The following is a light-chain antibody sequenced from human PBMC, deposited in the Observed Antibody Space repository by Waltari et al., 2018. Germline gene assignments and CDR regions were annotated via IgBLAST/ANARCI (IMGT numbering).Light chain of an antibody. Sequence: DIQMTQSPSTLSASVGDRVTITCRDSQSISSWLAWYQQKPGKAPKLLIYKASSLESGVPSRFSGSGSGTEFTLTISSLQPDDFATYYCQQYNSYSQTFGQGTKVEIK. CDR3: QQYNSYSQT. CDR2: KAS. J-gene: IGKJ1*01. V-gene: IGKV1-5*03. CDR1: QSISSW.